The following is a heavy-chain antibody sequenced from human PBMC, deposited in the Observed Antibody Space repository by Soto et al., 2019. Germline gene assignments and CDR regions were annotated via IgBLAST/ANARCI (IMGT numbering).Heavy chain of an antibody. J-gene: IGHJ5*02. CDR1: VGSVSSYSYY. CDR2: IYYRGST. Sequence: PSETLSLTCTVSVGSVSSYSYYWRWIRQPPGKGLEWIGYIYYRGSTNYNPSLKSRVTISVDTSKNQFSLKLSSVTAADTAVYYCARGRNFDWFDPWGQGTLVTVSS. V-gene: IGHV4-61*01. CDR3: ARGRNFDWFDP.